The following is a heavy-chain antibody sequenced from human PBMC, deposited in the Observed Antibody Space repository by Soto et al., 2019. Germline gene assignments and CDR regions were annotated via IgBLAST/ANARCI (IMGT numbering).Heavy chain of an antibody. Sequence: QVQLVQSGVEVKKPGASVRVSCKASGYSFTSHGMNWVRQAPGQGLEWMGWISGYNAYAKYAQRFQGRVPMTTDTSSSTTYMELRSLRSDDTAVYYCARGMPGDQLYPFDYWGQGTLVTVSS. J-gene: IGHJ4*02. V-gene: IGHV1-18*01. D-gene: IGHD4-17*01. CDR3: ARGMPGDQLYPFDY. CDR1: GYSFTSHG. CDR2: ISGYNAYA.